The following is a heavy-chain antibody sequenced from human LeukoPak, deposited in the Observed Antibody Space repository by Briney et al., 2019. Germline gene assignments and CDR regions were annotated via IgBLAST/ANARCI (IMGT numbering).Heavy chain of an antibody. V-gene: IGHV3-74*01. J-gene: IGHJ6*03. CDR2: INSDGSST. D-gene: IGHD2-2*01. Sequence: GGSLRLSCAASGFTFSSYWMHWVRQAPGKGLVWVSRINSDGSSTSYADSVKGRFTISRDNAKNTLYLQMNSLRAEDTAVYYCARVVPAALSYYYMDVRGKGTTVTVSS. CDR1: GFTFSSYW. CDR3: ARVVPAALSYYYMDV.